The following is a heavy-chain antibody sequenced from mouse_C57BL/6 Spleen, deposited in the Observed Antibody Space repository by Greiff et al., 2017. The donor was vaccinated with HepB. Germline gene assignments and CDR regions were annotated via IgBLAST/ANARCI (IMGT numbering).Heavy chain of an antibody. CDR2: IYPGSGST. D-gene: IGHD1-1*01. J-gene: IGHJ3*01. CDR3: ARKGYGSSSAY. V-gene: IGHV1-55*01. CDR1: GYTFTSYW. Sequence: QVHVKQPGAELVKPGASVKMSCKASGYTFTSYWITWVKQRPGQGLEWIGDIYPGSGSTNYNEKFKSKATLTVDTSSSTAYMQLSSLTSEDSAVYYCARKGYGSSSAYWGQGTLVTVSA.